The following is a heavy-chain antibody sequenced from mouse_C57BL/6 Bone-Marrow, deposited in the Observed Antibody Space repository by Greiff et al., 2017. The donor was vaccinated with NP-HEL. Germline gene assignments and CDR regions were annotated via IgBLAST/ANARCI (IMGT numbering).Heavy chain of an antibody. V-gene: IGHV14-4*01. CDR2: IDPENGDT. D-gene: IGHD3-1*01. CDR1: GFHIKDDY. CDR3: TTKGLPPDYYAMDY. J-gene: IGHJ4*01. Sequence: VQLQQSGAELVRPGASVKLSCTASGFHIKDDYMHWVKQRPEQGLEWIGWIDPENGDTEYASKFQGKATITADTSSNTAYLQLSSLTAEDTAVYYCTTKGLPPDYYAMDYWGQGTSVTVSA.